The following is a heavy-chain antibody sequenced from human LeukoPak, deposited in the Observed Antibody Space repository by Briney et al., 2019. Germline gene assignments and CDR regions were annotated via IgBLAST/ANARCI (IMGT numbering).Heavy chain of an antibody. CDR2: INGDGTET. CDR3: SRGWIMGGRTEVALEY. D-gene: IGHD1-1*01. J-gene: IGHJ4*02. V-gene: IGHV3-74*01. CDR1: GFSIGASW. Sequence: SGGSLRLSCGASGFSIGASWMHWVRQAPGEGLVWVSRINGDGTETTYADSVKGRLSVSRDNAKNTVYLQMNSLRVEDTAVYYCSRGWIMGGRTEVALEYWGQGILVTVSS.